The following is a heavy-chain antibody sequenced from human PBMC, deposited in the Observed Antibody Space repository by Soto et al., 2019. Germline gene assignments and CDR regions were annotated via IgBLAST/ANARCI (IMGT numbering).Heavy chain of an antibody. CDR3: ASGIQLWLRRINNGYSG. CDR1: GGTFSTYA. Sequence: QVQLVQSGAEVKKPESSVKVSCKAPGGTFSTYAISWVRQAPGQGLEWMGGIITMFGTANYAQRFQDRVTITAYESTNTVYMELSSLRSEDTAVYFCASGIQLWLRRINNGYSGWGQGTLVTVSS. J-gene: IGHJ4*02. V-gene: IGHV1-69*12. D-gene: IGHD5-18*01. CDR2: IITMFGTA.